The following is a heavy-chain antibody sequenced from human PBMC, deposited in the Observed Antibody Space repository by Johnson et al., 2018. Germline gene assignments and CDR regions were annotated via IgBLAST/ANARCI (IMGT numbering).Heavy chain of an antibody. J-gene: IGHJ4*02. V-gene: IGHV3-30*03. CDR2: VSNDGFSK. CDR3: ATGYSGGWNVGF. D-gene: IGHD6-19*01. CDR1: GFTFSSYG. Sequence: QVQLVQSGGGVVQPGRSLRLSCAASGFTFSSYGIHWVRQAPGKGLEWVAVVSNDGFSKYYADSVKGRFTISRDNSKNTLYLQMNSLGADDTAVYYCATGYSGGWNVGFWGQGTLVTVSS.